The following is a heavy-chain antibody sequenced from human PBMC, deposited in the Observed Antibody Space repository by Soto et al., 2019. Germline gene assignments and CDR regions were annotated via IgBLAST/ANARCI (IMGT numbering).Heavy chain of an antibody. V-gene: IGHV1-18*01. J-gene: IGHJ6*02. CDR2: ISAYNGNT. CDR3: ARDLGAAAGRRGSYYYYYGMDV. D-gene: IGHD6-13*01. CDR1: GYTFTSYG. Sequence: GASVKVSCKASGYTFTSYGISWVRQAPGQGLEWMGWISAYNGNTNYAQKLQGRVTMTTDTSTSTAYMELRSLRSDDTAVYYCARDLGAAAGRRGSYYYYYGMDVWGQGTTVTVSS.